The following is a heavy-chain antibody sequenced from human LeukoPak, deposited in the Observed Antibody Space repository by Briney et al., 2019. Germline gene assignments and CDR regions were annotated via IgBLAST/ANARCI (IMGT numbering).Heavy chain of an antibody. CDR3: ARAGGREWELPPL. Sequence: PSETLSLTCTVSGDSIISYYWNWIRQPPGKGLEWIGYIYASGSPNYNPSLKSRVTISVDTSKKQVSLKLSSVTAADTAVYYCARAGGREWELPPLWGQGTLVIVSS. CDR2: IYASGSP. V-gene: IGHV4-4*08. D-gene: IGHD1-26*01. CDR1: GDSIISYY. J-gene: IGHJ1*01.